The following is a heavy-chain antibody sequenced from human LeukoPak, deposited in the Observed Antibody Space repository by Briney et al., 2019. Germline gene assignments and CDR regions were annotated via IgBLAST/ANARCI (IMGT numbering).Heavy chain of an antibody. CDR2: IYSGGST. J-gene: IGHJ6*02. CDR1: GFTVSSNY. Sequence: HAGGSLRLSCAASGFTVSSNYMSWVRQAPGKGLEWVSIIYSGGSTYYADSVKGRFTISRDNSKNTLYLQMNSLRAEDTAVYYCARDRRYGDFRPYYYYGMDVWGQGTSVTVSS. D-gene: IGHD4-17*01. CDR3: ARDRRYGDFRPYYYYGMDV. V-gene: IGHV3-53*01.